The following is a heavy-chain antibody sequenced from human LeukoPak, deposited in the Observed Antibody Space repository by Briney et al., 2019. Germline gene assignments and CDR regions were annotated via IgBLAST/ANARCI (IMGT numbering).Heavy chain of an antibody. D-gene: IGHD3-22*01. Sequence: SVKVSCKASGGTFGSYAISWVRQAPVQGLERMGGIIPIFGTANYAQKFQGRVTITADESTSTAYMELSSLRSEDTAVYYCAREEWDSSGYYYANWFDPWGQGTLVTVSS. J-gene: IGHJ5*02. CDR2: IIPIFGTA. CDR3: AREEWDSSGYYYANWFDP. V-gene: IGHV1-69*01. CDR1: GGTFGSYA.